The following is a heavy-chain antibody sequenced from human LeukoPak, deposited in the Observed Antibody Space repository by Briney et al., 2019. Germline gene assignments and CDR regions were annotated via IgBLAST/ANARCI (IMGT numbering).Heavy chain of an antibody. CDR1: GYTFTSYD. J-gene: IGHJ5*02. D-gene: IGHD2-15*01. CDR3: ARGREIVVVVAATHWFDP. V-gene: IGHV1-8*01. CDR2: MNPNSGNT. Sequence: ASVKVSCKASGYTFTSYDINRVRQATGQGLEWMGWMNPNSGNTGYAQKFQGRVTMTRNTSISSAYLELSSLRSDDTAVYYCARGREIVVVVAATHWFDPWGQGTLVTVSS.